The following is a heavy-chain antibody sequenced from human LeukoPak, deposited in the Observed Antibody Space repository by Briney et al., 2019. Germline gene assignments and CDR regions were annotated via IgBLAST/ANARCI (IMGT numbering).Heavy chain of an antibody. CDR1: GFTFSSYG. Sequence: GGSLRLSCAASGFTFSSYGMHWVRQAPGKGLEWVAVIWYDGSNKYYADSVEGRFTISRDNSKNTLYLQMNSLRAEDTAVYYCARDRSIAAEDYYYYGMDVWGQGTMVTVSS. CDR3: ARDRSIAAEDYYYYGMDV. J-gene: IGHJ6*02. V-gene: IGHV3-33*01. CDR2: IWYDGSNK. D-gene: IGHD6-6*01.